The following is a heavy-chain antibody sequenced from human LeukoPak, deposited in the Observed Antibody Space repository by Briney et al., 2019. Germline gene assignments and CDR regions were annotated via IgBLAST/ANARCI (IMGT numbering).Heavy chain of an antibody. CDR3: AKVGGLDLKRGFEN. CDR2: VGRDGSEK. CDR1: GFTLSDYW. J-gene: IGHJ4*02. V-gene: IGHV3-7*01. D-gene: IGHD3-16*01. Sequence: GGSLRLSCAASGFTLSDYWMTWVRQVPGKGLEWVANVGRDGSEKNYVDSVKGRFIISRDNAKKSLYLEMNSLRVEETALYYCAKVGGLDLKRGFENWGQGILVTVSS.